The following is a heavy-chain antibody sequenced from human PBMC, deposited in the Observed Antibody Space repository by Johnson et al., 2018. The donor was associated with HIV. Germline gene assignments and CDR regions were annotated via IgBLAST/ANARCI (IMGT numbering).Heavy chain of an antibody. Sequence: EVQLVESGGGLVRPGGSLRLSCVASGFSFIDYAMSWVRQAPGKGLEWVSAISGSGGSTYYADSVKGRFTISRDNSKNTLYLQMNSLRAEDTAVYYCAKSYSSSWYTDAFDIWGQGTMVTVSS. CDR2: ISGSGGST. CDR3: AKSYSSSWYTDAFDI. J-gene: IGHJ3*02. D-gene: IGHD6-13*01. V-gene: IGHV3-23*04. CDR1: GFSFIDYA.